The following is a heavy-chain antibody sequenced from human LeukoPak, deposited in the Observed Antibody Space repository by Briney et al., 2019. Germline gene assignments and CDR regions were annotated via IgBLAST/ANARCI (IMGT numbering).Heavy chain of an antibody. J-gene: IGHJ4*02. V-gene: IGHV3-74*01. CDR3: ARQTYYSGDY. CDR1: GFTFSSYW. D-gene: IGHD1-26*01. CDR2: IISDGSST. Sequence: GGSLRLSCAASGFTFSSYWMHWVRQAPGKGLVWVSRIISDGSSTSYADSVKGRFTISRDNAKNTLYLQMNSLRAEDTAVYYCARQTYYSGDYWGQGTLVTVSS.